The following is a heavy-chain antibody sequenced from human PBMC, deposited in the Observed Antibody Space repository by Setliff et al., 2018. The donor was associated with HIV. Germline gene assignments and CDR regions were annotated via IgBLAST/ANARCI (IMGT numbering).Heavy chain of an antibody. CDR2: IIPKSNTL. V-gene: IGHV1-69*13. D-gene: IGHD3-10*01. CDR3: ARGSPIVWFGEFLYPEIDY. J-gene: IGHJ4*02. Sequence: SVKVSCKASGDTFSTFAIIWVRQAPGQGLEWMGGIIPKSNTLDYAQIFKGRLTITADESTSTAHMELVGLTSEDTAVYYCARGSPIVWFGEFLYPEIDYWGQGSLVTVSS. CDR1: GDTFSTFA.